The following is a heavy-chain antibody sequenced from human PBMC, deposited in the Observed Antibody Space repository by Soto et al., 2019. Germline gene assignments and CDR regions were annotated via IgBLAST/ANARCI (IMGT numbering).Heavy chain of an antibody. CDR2: ISSSGSTI. Sequence: GGSLRLSCAASGFTFSDYYMSWIRQAPGKGLEWVSYISSSGSTIYYADSVKGRFIISRDNAKNTLYLEMNGLTAEDTAIYYCARDLTGYAMDVWGQGTTVTVSS. CDR1: GFTFSDYY. D-gene: IGHD3-9*01. J-gene: IGHJ6*02. V-gene: IGHV3-11*04. CDR3: ARDLTGYAMDV.